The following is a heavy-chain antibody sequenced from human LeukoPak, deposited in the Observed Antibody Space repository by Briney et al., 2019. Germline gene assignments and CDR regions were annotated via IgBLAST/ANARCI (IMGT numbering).Heavy chain of an antibody. J-gene: IGHJ6*04. CDR3: AELGITMIGGV. CDR1: GFTFSSYA. CDR2: ISGSGSTI. D-gene: IGHD3-10*02. Sequence: GGSLRLSCAASGFTFSSYAMSWVRQPPGKGLEWVSGISGSGSTIYYADSVKGRFTISRDNAKNSLYLQMNSLRAEDTAVYYCAELGITMIGGVWGKGTTVTISS. V-gene: IGHV3-23*01.